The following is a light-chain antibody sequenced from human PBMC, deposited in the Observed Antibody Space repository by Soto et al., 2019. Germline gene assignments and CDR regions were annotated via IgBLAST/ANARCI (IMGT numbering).Light chain of an antibody. CDR1: QSVSSQ. V-gene: IGKV3-20*01. CDR2: GAS. J-gene: IGKJ1*01. CDR3: QQYGSSPPT. Sequence: EIVMTQSPYTLYVSPGERATRSRRASQSVSSQLAWYQQKPGQAPRLLMFGASSRATGIPDRFSGTGSGTDFTLTISRLEPEDFAVYYCQQYGSSPPTFGQGTKVDIK.